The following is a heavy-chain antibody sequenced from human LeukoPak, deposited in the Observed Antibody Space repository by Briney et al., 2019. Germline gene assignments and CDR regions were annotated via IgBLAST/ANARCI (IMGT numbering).Heavy chain of an antibody. J-gene: IGHJ4*01. CDR2: IWSDGTNR. CDR1: GYIFSHTG. Sequence: GGSLRLSCASSGYIFSHTGMLWVRHAPGKGLEWVAVIWSDGTNRFYADSVKGRFTISRYNSQNTVFLQMNSLTVKDTATYYCAEDDQRVFVYSNSLKNWGHGTLVTVSS. CDR3: AEDDQRVFVYSNSLKN. D-gene: IGHD4-11*01. V-gene: IGHV3-33*06.